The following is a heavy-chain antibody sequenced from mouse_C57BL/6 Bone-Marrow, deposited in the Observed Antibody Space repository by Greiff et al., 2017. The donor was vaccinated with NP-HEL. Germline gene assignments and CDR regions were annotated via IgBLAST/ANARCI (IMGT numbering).Heavy chain of an antibody. V-gene: IGHV14-2*01. CDR2: IDPEDGET. CDR1: GFNIKDYY. CDR3: ARLSWFAY. J-gene: IGHJ3*01. Sequence: DVKLQESGAELVKPGASVKLSCTASGFNIKDYYMHWVKQRTEQGLEWIGRIDPEDGETKYAQKFQGKATITADTSSNTAYLQLSSLTSEDTAVYYCARLSWFAYWGQGTLVTVSA.